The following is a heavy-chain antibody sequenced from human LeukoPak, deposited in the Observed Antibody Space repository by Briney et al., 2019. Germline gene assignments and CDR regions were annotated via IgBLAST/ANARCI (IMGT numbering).Heavy chain of an antibody. V-gene: IGHV3-30-3*01. Sequence: GGSLRLSCAASGFTFSSYALHWVRQAPGKGLEWVAVISYDGSNKYYADSVKGRFTISRDNSKNTLYLQMNSLRAEDTAVYYCAKQWLVYFDYWGQGTLVTVSS. D-gene: IGHD6-19*01. J-gene: IGHJ4*02. CDR3: AKQWLVYFDY. CDR2: ISYDGSNK. CDR1: GFTFSSYA.